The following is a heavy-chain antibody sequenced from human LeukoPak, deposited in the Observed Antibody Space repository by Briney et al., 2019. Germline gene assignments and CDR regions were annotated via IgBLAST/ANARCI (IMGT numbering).Heavy chain of an antibody. CDR3: ARNIWFGESADAFDI. J-gene: IGHJ3*02. D-gene: IGHD3-10*01. V-gene: IGHV1-2*02. CDR2: INPNSGGT. CDR1: GYTFTCYY. Sequence: ASVKVSCKASGYTFTCYYMHWVRQAPGQGLEWTGWINPNSGGTNYAQKFQGRVTMTRDKSIRTAYMELSRLTSDDTAVYYCARNIWFGESADAFDIWGQGTMVTVSS.